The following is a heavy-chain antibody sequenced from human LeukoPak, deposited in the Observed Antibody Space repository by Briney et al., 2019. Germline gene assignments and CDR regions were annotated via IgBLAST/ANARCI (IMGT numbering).Heavy chain of an antibody. J-gene: IGHJ6*02. CDR3: ARDSVLDSPLTGSPSPCMDV. CDR2: INPNSGGT. Sequence: GASVKVSCKASGYTFTGYYMHWVRQAPGQGLEWMGWINPNSGGTNYAQKFQGRVTMTRDTSISTAYMELSRLRSDDTAVYYCARDSVLDSPLTGSPSPCMDVWGQGTTVTVSS. CDR1: GYTFTGYY. V-gene: IGHV1-2*02. D-gene: IGHD3-9*01.